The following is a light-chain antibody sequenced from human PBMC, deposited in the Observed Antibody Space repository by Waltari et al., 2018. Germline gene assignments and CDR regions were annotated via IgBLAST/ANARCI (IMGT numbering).Light chain of an antibody. V-gene: IGLV2-14*01. Sequence: QSALTQPASVSGSPGQSITIACTGTNNDIGYYNFVSWYQRHPGKAPKLMIFEVTRWSSGVSHRFSGSKSGNTASLTISGLQPEDEADYFCASYTSTNTVVFGGGTRVTVL. CDR3: ASYTSTNTVV. CDR1: NNDIGYYNF. J-gene: IGLJ2*01. CDR2: EVT.